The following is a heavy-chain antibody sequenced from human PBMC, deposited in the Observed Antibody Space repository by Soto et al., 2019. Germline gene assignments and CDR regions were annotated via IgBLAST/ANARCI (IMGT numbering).Heavy chain of an antibody. D-gene: IGHD1-26*01. J-gene: IGHJ4*02. CDR3: AKHLSGSDLFDT. CDR1: GFTFSTYA. V-gene: IGHV3-23*01. CDR2: ISGSGGTT. Sequence: EVQLLESGGGLVQPGGSLRLSCAASGFTFSTYAMSWVSQAPGKGPEGVSAISGSGGTTYYADSVKGRFTLSRDNSKDTLYLQMNGLRAEDTAVYFCAKHLSGSDLFDTCGQGTQVTVSS.